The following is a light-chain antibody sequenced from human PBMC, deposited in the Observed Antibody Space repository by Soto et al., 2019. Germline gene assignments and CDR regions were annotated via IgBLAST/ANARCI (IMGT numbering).Light chain of an antibody. CDR3: QQYNSYPIT. Sequence: DIQMTQSPSSVSASVGDRVTITCRASQSISSWLAWYQQKAGKAPKLLIYKASSLESGVPSRFSGSGSGTEFTLTISSLQTDDFATYYCQQYNSYPITFGQGTRLEIK. J-gene: IGKJ5*01. V-gene: IGKV1-5*03. CDR2: KAS. CDR1: QSISSW.